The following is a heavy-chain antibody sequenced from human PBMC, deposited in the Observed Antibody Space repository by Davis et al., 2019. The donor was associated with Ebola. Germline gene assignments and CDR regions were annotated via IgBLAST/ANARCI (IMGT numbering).Heavy chain of an antibody. CDR2: LGLSADT. CDR1: GFTFSSYA. Sequence: PGGSLRLSCAASGFTFSSYAMSWVRRAPGKGLEWVSTLGLSADTYYADSVKGRFTISRDNAKNSLYLQMNSLRAEDTAVYYCTRHVSGDFWYFDLWGRGTLVTVSS. J-gene: IGHJ2*01. D-gene: IGHD4-17*01. V-gene: IGHV3-23*01. CDR3: TRHVSGDFWYFDL.